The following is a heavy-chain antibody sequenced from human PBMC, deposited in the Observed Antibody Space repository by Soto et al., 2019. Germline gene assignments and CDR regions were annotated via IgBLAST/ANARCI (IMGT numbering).Heavy chain of an antibody. CDR3: ARDYGDDPGYYGMDV. CDR1: GGTFSSYA. CDR2: IIPIFGTA. J-gene: IGHJ6*02. D-gene: IGHD4-17*01. V-gene: IGHV1-69*13. Sequence: SVKVSCKASGGTFSSYAISWVRQAPGQGLELMGGIIPIFGTANYAQKFQGRVTITADESTSTAYMELSSLRAEDTAVYYCARDYGDDPGYYGMDVWGQGTTVTVSS.